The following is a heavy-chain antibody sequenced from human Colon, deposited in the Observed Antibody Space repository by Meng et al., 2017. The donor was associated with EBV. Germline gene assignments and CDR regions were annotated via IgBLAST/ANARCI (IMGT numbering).Heavy chain of an antibody. Sequence: QAQLQAAGPGLSQPPQTLSPTCTVSGGPISSGYYYWSRIRQPPGKCLEWIGYIYYSGSTYSNASLKSRVTISIDRSKNQFSLKLSSVTAADTAVYYCARDRKHYGERGWFNPWGQGTLVTVSS. V-gene: IGHV4-30-4*01. J-gene: IGHJ5*02. CDR2: IYYSGST. CDR3: ARDRKHYGERGWFNP. D-gene: IGHD4-17*01. CDR1: GGPISSGYYY.